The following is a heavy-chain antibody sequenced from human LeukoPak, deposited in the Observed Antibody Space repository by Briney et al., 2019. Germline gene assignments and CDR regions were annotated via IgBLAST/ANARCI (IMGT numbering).Heavy chain of an antibody. J-gene: IGHJ4*02. D-gene: IGHD4-23*01. CDR1: GGSISNYY. CDR3: ARRRRVVTPPDY. V-gene: IGHV4-59*12. Sequence: SETLSLTCTVSGGSISNYYWSWIRQPPGKGLEWIGYFFYSGSTNYNPSLKSRVTISVDTSKNQFSLKLSSVTAADTAVYYCARRRRVVTPPDYWGQGTLVTVSS. CDR2: FFYSGST.